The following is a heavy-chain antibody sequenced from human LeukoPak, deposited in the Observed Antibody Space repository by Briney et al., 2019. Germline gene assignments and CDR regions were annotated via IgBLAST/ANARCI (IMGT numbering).Heavy chain of an antibody. CDR2: IYYSGST. D-gene: IGHD3-16*02. J-gene: IGHJ5*02. Sequence: SETLSLTCTVSGGSISSYYWSWIRQPPGKGLEWIGYIYYSGSTNYNPSLKSRVTISVDTSKNQFSLKLSSVTAADTAVYYCARVSTATWFDPWGQGTLVTVSS. CDR1: GGSISSYY. CDR3: ARVSTATWFDP. V-gene: IGHV4-59*01.